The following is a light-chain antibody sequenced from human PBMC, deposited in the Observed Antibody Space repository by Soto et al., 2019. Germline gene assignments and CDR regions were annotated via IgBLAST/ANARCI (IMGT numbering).Light chain of an antibody. V-gene: IGKV1D-13*01. CDR1: QGISSA. CDR2: DAS. CDR3: QQFNNYPFT. Sequence: AIQLTQSPSSLSASVGERVTITCRASQGISSALAWYQQKPGKAPKLLIYDASSLESGVPSRFIGSGSGTDFTLTISSLQPEDFATYYCQQFNNYPFTFGPGTKVDIK. J-gene: IGKJ3*01.